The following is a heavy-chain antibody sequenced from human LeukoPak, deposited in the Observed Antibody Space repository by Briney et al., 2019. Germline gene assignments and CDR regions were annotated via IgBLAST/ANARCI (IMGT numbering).Heavy chain of an antibody. J-gene: IGHJ4*02. CDR2: FNPSGSST. Sequence: ASVKVSCKASGYTFTSFYMHWVRQAPGQGLEWMGIFNPSGSSTTYAQRFQGRVTMTRDTSTSIVYMELSSLGSEDTAVYYCARAGENYYDFYYWGQGTLVTVSS. D-gene: IGHD1-26*01. CDR3: ARAGENYYDFYY. V-gene: IGHV1-46*01. CDR1: GYTFTSFY.